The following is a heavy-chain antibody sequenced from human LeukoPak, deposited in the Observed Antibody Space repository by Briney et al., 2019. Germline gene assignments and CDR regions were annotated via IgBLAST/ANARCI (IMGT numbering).Heavy chain of an antibody. V-gene: IGHV4-34*01. J-gene: IGHJ6*03. D-gene: IGHD3-3*01. Sequence: SETLSLTCAVCGGSFSGYYWSWIRQPPGKGLEWIGEINHSGSTNYNPSLKSRVTISVDTSKNQFSLKLSSVTAADTAVYYCARAKIYDFWSGCPHMDVWGKGTTVTVSS. CDR2: INHSGST. CDR3: ARAKIYDFWSGCPHMDV. CDR1: GGSFSGYY.